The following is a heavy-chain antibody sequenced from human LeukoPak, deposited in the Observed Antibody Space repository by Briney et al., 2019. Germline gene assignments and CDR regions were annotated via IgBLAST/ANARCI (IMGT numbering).Heavy chain of an antibody. CDR3: ATDIKRERLRYFDWLFQGDY. CDR1: GYTLTELS. CDR2: FDPEDGET. D-gene: IGHD3-9*01. Sequence: ASVKVSCKVSGYTLTELSMHWVRQAPGKGLEWMGGFDPEDGETIYAQKFQGRVTMTEDTSTDTAYMELSSLRSEDTAVYYCATDIKRERLRYFDWLFQGDYWGQGTLVTVSS. V-gene: IGHV1-24*01. J-gene: IGHJ4*02.